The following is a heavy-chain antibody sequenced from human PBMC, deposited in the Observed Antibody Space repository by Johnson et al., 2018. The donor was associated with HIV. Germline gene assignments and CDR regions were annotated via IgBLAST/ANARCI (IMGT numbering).Heavy chain of an antibody. J-gene: IGHJ3*02. CDR2: IYSGGRS. CDR3: ARDVTAGNDAFDI. Sequence: VQLVESGGGVVQPGRSLRLSCAASRFTVRSNYMSWVRQAPGKGLEWVSVIYSGGRSYYADSVKGRLTLSRDNSNNTLYLQMNSLRAEDTAVYYCARDVTAGNDAFDIWGQGTMVTVSS. CDR1: RFTVRSNY. D-gene: IGHD1-1*01. V-gene: IGHV3-66*02.